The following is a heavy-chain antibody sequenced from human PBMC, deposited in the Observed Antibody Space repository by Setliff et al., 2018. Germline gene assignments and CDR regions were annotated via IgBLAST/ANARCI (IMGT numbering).Heavy chain of an antibody. D-gene: IGHD3-10*01. CDR3: ASTIQVGDLRTQYFDY. Sequence: SVKVSCKASGGTFNSYALSWVRQAPGQGLEWMGGIIPILDTASYAHNFQGRVTISFDRSTGTAYMDLSSLRPDDTAVYYCASTIQVGDLRTQYFDYWGQGTRVTVSS. J-gene: IGHJ4*02. CDR2: IIPILDTA. CDR1: GGTFNSYA. V-gene: IGHV1-69*10.